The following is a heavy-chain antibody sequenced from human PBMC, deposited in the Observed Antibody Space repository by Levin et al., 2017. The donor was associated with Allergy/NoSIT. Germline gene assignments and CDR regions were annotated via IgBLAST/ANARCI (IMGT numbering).Heavy chain of an antibody. J-gene: IGHJ4*02. Sequence: KVSCKASGYRFTNYWIGWVRQRPGKGLEWMGTVNPANSETRHSPSFRGQVTISVDTSISTSYLQWSALQASDTAIYYCARRASVLTNCLGYFEYWGQGTLVTVSS. V-gene: IGHV5-51*01. CDR2: VNPANSET. CDR1: GYRFTNYW. D-gene: IGHD5/OR15-5a*01. CDR3: ARRASVLTNCLGYFEY.